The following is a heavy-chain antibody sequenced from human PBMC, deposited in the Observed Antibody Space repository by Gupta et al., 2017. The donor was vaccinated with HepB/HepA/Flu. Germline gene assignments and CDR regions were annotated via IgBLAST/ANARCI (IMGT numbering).Heavy chain of an antibody. D-gene: IGHD4-11*01. CDR1: GFTFAGFG. J-gene: IGHJ4*02. CDR3: AKDAGDVQYPLFDY. V-gene: IGHV3-23*01. CDR2: ISGGGDNK. Sequence: EVQLLESGGGLVQPGGSLRLSCAASGFTFAGFGLSWVRQAPGKGLEWVSTISGGGDNKHYADFVKGRFTISRDNSKNTVFLQVNSLRVEDTAIYYCAKDAGDVQYPLFDYWGQGTLVTVSS.